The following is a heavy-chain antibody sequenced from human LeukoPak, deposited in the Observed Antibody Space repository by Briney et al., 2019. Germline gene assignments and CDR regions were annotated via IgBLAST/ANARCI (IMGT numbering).Heavy chain of an antibody. Sequence: ASVEVSCKASGYTFTSYGISWVRQAPGQGLEWMGWISAYNGNTNYAQKLQGRVTMTTDTSTSTAYMELRSLRSDDTAVYYCARAKRPTYYYDSSGYSWGQGTLVTVSS. CDR2: ISAYNGNT. CDR3: ARAKRPTYYYDSSGYS. J-gene: IGHJ4*02. V-gene: IGHV1-18*01. D-gene: IGHD3-22*01. CDR1: GYTFTSYG.